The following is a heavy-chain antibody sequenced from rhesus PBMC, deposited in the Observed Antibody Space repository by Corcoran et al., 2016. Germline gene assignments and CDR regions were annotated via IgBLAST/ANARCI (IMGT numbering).Heavy chain of an antibody. CDR3: ARGSYSGSPDY. D-gene: IGHD3-16*01. V-gene: IGHV4-147*01. CDR2: IAGSSGST. CDR1: GVSISSNW. Sequence: QLQLQVSGPGLVKPSETLSPPCAVSGVSISSNWWNWIRQPPGKGLEWVGRIAGSSGSTSYKPALKSRGTISPETSKSQLSLRLISVTAADTAVYFCARGSYSGSPDYWGQGVLVTVSS. J-gene: IGHJ4*01.